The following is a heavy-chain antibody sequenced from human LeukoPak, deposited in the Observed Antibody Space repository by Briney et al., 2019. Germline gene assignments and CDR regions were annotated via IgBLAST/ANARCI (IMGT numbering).Heavy chain of an antibody. CDR3: ARGPSGGYDAEFDY. CDR2: INPNSGGT. CDR1: GYTFTDYS. Sequence: GASVKVSCKASGYTFTDYSMHWVRQAPGQGLEWMGYINPNSGGTNYAQKFQGRVTMTRNTSISTAYMELSSLRSEDTAVYYCARGPSGGYDAEFDYWGQGTLVTVSS. J-gene: IGHJ4*02. D-gene: IGHD5-12*01. V-gene: IGHV1-2*02.